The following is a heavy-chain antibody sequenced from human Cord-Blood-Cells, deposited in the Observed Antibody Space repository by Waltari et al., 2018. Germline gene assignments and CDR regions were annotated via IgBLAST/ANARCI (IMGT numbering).Heavy chain of an antibody. V-gene: IGHV3-23*01. CDR3: AKVPDYGDYEKGAFDI. CDR1: GFTFSSYA. J-gene: IGHJ3*02. CDR2: ISGSGGST. Sequence: EVQLLESGGGLVQPGGSLRPSCGASGFTFSSYAMSWVRQAPGKGLEWVSAISGSGGSTYYADSVKSRFTISRDNSKNTLYLQMNSLRAEDTAVYYCAKVPDYGDYEKGAFDIWGQGTMVTVSS. D-gene: IGHD4-17*01.